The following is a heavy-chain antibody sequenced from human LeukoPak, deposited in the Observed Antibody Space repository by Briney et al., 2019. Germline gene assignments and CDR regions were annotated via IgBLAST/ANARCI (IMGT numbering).Heavy chain of an antibody. CDR2: ISASGGGA. CDR3: AKDVRRAEYCSATTCYTSSFDS. V-gene: IGHV3-23*01. J-gene: IGHJ4*02. CDR1: GFTFKKYA. Sequence: GGSLILSCAASGFTFKKYAMTWVRQAPGKGPEWVSTISASGGGAYYADSVKGRFTISRDNSKDTLSLQMNTLRAEDTAVYYCAKDVRRAEYCSATTCYTSSFDSWGQGTLVTVSS. D-gene: IGHD2-2*02.